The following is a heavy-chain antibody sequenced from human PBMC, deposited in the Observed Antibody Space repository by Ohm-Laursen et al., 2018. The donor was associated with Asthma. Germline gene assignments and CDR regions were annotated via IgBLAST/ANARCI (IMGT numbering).Heavy chain of an antibody. V-gene: IGHV3-15*01. Sequence: SLRLSCTATGFTFSNAWMSWVRQAPGKGLEWVGRIKSKADGGTTDYAAPVKGRFTISRDDSKNSLYLQMNSLKTEDTAVYYCVSNPPSGNQDDGMDVWGQGTTVTVSS. J-gene: IGHJ6*02. CDR1: GFTFSNAW. CDR2: IKSKADGGTT. CDR3: VSNPPSGNQDDGMDV. D-gene: IGHD4-23*01.